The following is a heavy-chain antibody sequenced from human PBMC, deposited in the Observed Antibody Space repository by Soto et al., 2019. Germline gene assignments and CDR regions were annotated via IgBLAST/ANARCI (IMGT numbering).Heavy chain of an antibody. V-gene: IGHV1-2*04. CDR2: INPNSGGT. D-gene: IGHD3-22*01. CDR3: AREVGLPDYYDSSGLDY. J-gene: IGHJ4*02. Sequence: ASVKVSCKASGYTFTGYYMHWVRQAPGQGLEWMGWINPNSGGTNYAQKFQGWVTMTRDTFISTAYMELSRLRSDDTAVYYCAREVGLPDYYDSSGLDYWGQGTLVTVSS. CDR1: GYTFTGYY.